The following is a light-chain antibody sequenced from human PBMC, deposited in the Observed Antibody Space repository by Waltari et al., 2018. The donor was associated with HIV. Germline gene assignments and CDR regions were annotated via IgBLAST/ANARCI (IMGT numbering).Light chain of an antibody. Sequence: SYGLTQPPSMSVAAGQAAKFTCGGQNIGARSVHWYQKRPGQAPKLVVYDNSDRPPGTPDRFSGSNSRNTATLTISRVEAGDEAEYYCQVWDNIGDRVVFGGGTKLTVL. CDR3: QVWDNIGDRVV. CDR2: DNS. J-gene: IGLJ2*01. CDR1: NIGARS. V-gene: IGLV3-21*02.